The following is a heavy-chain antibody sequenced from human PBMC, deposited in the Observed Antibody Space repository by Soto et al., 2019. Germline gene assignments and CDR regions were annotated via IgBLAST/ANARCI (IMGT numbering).Heavy chain of an antibody. CDR2: IYYTGST. D-gene: IGHD3-3*01. V-gene: IGHV4-61*01. J-gene: IGHJ6*02. Sequence: KTSETLSLTCTVSGGSVSSESHYWSWIRQTPGKGLEWIGYIYYTGSTNYNPSLKGRVTMSVDTSRDQVSLRLRSVTRADTAVYYCARDQYGFRSGSYYYAMEVWGQGTKVTVSS. CDR1: GGSVSSESHY. CDR3: ARDQYGFRSGSYYYAMEV.